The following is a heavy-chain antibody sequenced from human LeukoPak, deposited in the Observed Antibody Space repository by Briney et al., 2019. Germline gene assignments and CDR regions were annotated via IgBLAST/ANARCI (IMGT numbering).Heavy chain of an antibody. D-gene: IGHD5-24*01. CDR3: ARGRNIEMTTMSGGSDY. Sequence: GASVKVSCKASGYTFTDCYMYWVRHAPGQGLEWTGWLNPNSGDTNYAQKFQGRVSMTRDSSISTAYMDLSDLRSDDTAVYSCARGRNIEMTTMSGGSDYWGQGTLVTVSS. CDR2: LNPNSGDT. V-gene: IGHV1-2*02. J-gene: IGHJ4*02. CDR1: GYTFTDCY.